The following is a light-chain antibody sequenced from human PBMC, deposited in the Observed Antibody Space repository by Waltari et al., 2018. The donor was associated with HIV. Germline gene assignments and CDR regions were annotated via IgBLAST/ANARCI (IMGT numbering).Light chain of an antibody. CDR2: KTS. CDR1: HSISSW. Sequence: TQSPSTLSASVGDRVTITCRSSHSISSWVAWYQQHPGRAPKLLIYKTSTLDSGVPSRFSGSGSGAEFSLTISSLQPDDFATYYCQQYSTYPLTFGQGTRLEI. V-gene: IGKV1-5*01. J-gene: IGKJ5*01. CDR3: QQYSTYPLT.